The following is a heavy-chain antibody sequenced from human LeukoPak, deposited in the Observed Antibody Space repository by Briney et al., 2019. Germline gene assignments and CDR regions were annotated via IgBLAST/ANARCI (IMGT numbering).Heavy chain of an antibody. J-gene: IGHJ6*03. CDR2: MNPNSGNT. V-gene: IGHV1-8*01. CDR1: GYTFTSYD. Sequence: GASVKVSCKASGYTFTSYDINWVRQATGQGLEWMGWMNPNSGNTGYAQKFQGRVTLTRDTSINTAFMELSSLTSEDTAVYYCARKFYYMDVWGKGTTVTVSS. CDR3: ARKFYYMDV.